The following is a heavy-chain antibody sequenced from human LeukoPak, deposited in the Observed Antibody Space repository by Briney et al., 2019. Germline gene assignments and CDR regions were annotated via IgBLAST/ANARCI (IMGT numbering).Heavy chain of an antibody. J-gene: IGHJ3*02. CDR1: GFTFSSYW. D-gene: IGHD3-22*01. V-gene: IGHV3-7*01. CDR2: IKQDGSEK. CDR3: ARSLITYYDSSGYYGELDAFDI. Sequence: GGSLRLSCAASGFTFSSYWMSWVRQAPGKGLEWVANIKQDGSEKYYVDSVKGRFTISRDNAKNSLYLQMNSLRAEDTAVYYCARSLITYYDSSGYYGELDAFDIWGHGTMVTVSS.